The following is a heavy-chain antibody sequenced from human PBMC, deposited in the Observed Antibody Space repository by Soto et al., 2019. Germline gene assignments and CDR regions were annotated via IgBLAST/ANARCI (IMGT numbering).Heavy chain of an antibody. CDR3: ARDRRYCRHGSCFNSYYYCAMDV. Sequence: QVQLVESGGGLVKPGGSLRLSCAASGFTFSDYYMSWIRQAPGKGLEWVSHISSSGSTTFYADSVKGRFTISRDNAKKSLYLQMNSLRAEETAMYYCARDRRYCRHGSCFNSYYYCAMDVWGKGTTVTVSS. J-gene: IGHJ6*03. V-gene: IGHV3-11*01. CDR2: ISSSGSTT. CDR1: GFTFSDYY. D-gene: IGHD2-15*01.